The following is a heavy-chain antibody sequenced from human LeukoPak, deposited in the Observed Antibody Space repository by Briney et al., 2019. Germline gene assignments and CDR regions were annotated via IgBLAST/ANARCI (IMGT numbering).Heavy chain of an antibody. D-gene: IGHD6-13*01. J-gene: IGHJ4*02. V-gene: IGHV3-66*01. Sequence: GGSLRLSCAASGFTVSSNYMSWVRQAPGKGLEWVSVIYSGGSTYYADSVKGRFTISRDNSKNTLYLQMNSLRAEDTAVYYCARAEAAADPFDYWGQGTLVTVSS. CDR1: GFTVSSNY. CDR2: IYSGGST. CDR3: ARAEAAADPFDY.